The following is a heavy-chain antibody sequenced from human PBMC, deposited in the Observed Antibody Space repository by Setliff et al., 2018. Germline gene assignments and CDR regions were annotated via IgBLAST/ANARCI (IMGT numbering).Heavy chain of an antibody. CDR3: AISTIFGVVSPTPDAFDI. CDR1: GYTFTSYY. J-gene: IGHJ3*02. D-gene: IGHD3-3*01. Sequence: VASVKVSCKASGYTFTSYYMHWVRQAPGKGLEWMGGFDPEDGETIYAQKFQGRVTMTEDTSTDTAYMELSSLRSEDTAVYYCAISTIFGVVSPTPDAFDIWGQGTMVTVSS. V-gene: IGHV1-24*01. CDR2: FDPEDGET.